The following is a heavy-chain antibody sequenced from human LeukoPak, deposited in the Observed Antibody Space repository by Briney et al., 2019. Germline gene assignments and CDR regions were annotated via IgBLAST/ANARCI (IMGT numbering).Heavy chain of an antibody. Sequence: GGSLRLSCAASGFTFSSYAMSWVRQAPGKGLEWVSAISGSGGSTYYADSVKGRFTISRDNSKNTLYLQMNSLRAEDTAVYYCAKDVRGYDFWSGYENWFDPWGQGTLVTVSS. J-gene: IGHJ5*02. CDR1: GFTFSSYA. V-gene: IGHV3-23*01. D-gene: IGHD3-3*01. CDR2: ISGSGGST. CDR3: AKDVRGYDFWSGYENWFDP.